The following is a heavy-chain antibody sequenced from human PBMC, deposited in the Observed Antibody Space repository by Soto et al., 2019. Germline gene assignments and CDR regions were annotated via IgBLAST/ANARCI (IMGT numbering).Heavy chain of an antibody. J-gene: IGHJ4*02. CDR2: IWYDGSNK. CDR1: GFTFSSYC. V-gene: IGHV3-33*01. CDR3: ARDPGGSYELDY. Sequence: LRLSCAASGFTFSSYCMHWVRQAPGKGLEWVAVIWYDGSNKYYADSVKGRFTISRDNSKNTLYLQMNSLRAEDTAVYYCARDPGGSYELDYWGQGTLVTVSS. D-gene: IGHD1-26*01.